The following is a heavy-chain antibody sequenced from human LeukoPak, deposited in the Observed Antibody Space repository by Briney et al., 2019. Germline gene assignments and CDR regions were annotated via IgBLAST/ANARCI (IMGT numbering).Heavy chain of an antibody. CDR3: TRPSRTGSGWDAFDI. V-gene: IGHV4-59*08. Sequence: SETLSLTCSVSNASISNYYWSWIRQSPGKGLEWIGCISDSGTTNYNPSLKSRVTISVDTSKNQFSLNLSPVTAADTAVYYCTRPSRTGSGWDAFDIWGQGTMVTVSS. J-gene: IGHJ3*02. D-gene: IGHD3-22*01. CDR2: ISDSGTT. CDR1: NASISNYY.